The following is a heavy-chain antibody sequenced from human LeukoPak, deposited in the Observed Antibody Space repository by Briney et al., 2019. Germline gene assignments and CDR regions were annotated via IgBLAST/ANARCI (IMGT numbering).Heavy chain of an antibody. Sequence: PGGSLRLSCAASGFTFSSYNMNWVRQAPGKGLEWVSYISSSHNTIYYADSVKGRFTISRDNDKNSLYLQMNSLRDEDTAVYYCARDVGIMVVTRWCFDLWGRGTVVTVSS. V-gene: IGHV3-48*02. D-gene: IGHD2-21*02. CDR2: ISSSHNTI. CDR3: ARDVGIMVVTRWCFDL. CDR1: GFTFSSYN. J-gene: IGHJ2*01.